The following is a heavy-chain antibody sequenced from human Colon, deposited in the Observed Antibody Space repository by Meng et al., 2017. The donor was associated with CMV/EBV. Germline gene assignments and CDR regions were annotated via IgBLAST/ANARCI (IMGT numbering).Heavy chain of an antibody. D-gene: IGHD3-10*01. V-gene: IGHV3-11*01. J-gene: IGHJ6*02. CDR3: ARGNTGGDYYFYGMDL. CDR1: GFSLSDYY. CDR2: ISTSGSTV. Sequence: GESLKISCTASGFSLSDYYLKWIRQAPGKGLEYVAYISTSGSTVYYADSVMGRLTISRDNINNVVSLHMTSLRGDDAGVYYCARGNTGGDYYFYGMDLWGQGTTVTVSS.